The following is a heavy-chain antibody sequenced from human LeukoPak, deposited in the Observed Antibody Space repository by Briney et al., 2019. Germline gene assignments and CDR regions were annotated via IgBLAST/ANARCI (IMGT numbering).Heavy chain of an antibody. J-gene: IGHJ4*02. CDR3: ARTARYFDWLTEDYFDY. D-gene: IGHD3-9*01. Sequence: PGGSLRLSCAASGFTFSRYWMNWVRQAPGKGLVWVSRINSDGSSTSYADSVKGRFTISRDNAKNTLYLQMNSLRAEDTAVYYCARTARYFDWLTEDYFDYWGQGTLVTVSS. CDR2: INSDGSST. V-gene: IGHV3-74*01. CDR1: GFTFSRYW.